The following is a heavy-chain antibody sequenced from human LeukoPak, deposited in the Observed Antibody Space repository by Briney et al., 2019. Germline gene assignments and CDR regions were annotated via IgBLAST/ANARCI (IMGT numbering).Heavy chain of an antibody. J-gene: IGHJ5*02. CDR2: TRNKANSYTT. V-gene: IGHV3-72*01. CDR3: ASLYGSGKRWVDP. D-gene: IGHD3-10*01. Sequence: GGSLRLSCEDSGFTFSNYAMTWVRQAPGKGLEWVGRTRNKANSYTTEYAASVKGRFTISRDDSKNSLYLQMNSLKTEDTAVYYCASLYGSGKRWVDPWGQGTLVTVSS. CDR1: GFTFSNYA.